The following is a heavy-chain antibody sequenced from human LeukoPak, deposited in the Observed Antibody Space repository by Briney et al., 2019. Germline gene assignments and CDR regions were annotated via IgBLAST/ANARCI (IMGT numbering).Heavy chain of an antibody. CDR1: GGSISSGSYY. D-gene: IGHD6-13*01. Sequence: TPETLSLTCTVSGGSISSGSYYWSWIRQPAGKGLEWIGRIYTSGSTNYNPSLKSRVTISVDTSKNQFSLKLSSVTAADTAVYYCARENRAAGTGVDYWGQGTLVTVSS. CDR3: ARENRAAGTGVDY. V-gene: IGHV4-61*02. J-gene: IGHJ4*02. CDR2: IYTSGST.